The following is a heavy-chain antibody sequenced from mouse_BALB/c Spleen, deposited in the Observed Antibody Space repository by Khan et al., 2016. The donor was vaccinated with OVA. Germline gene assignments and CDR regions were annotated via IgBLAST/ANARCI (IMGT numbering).Heavy chain of an antibody. J-gene: IGHJ2*02. CDR2: ISYSGNT. Sequence: VQLKESGPGLVKPSQSLSLTCTVTGYSITSDYAWNWLRQFPGNKLEWMGFISYSGNTKYNPSLKSRFSITRNTSKNQFFLLLNSVTTEDTATYYCARVYGGDFDYWGQGTSLTVAS. V-gene: IGHV3-2*02. CDR3: ARVYGGDFDY. CDR1: GYSITSDYA. D-gene: IGHD1-1*01.